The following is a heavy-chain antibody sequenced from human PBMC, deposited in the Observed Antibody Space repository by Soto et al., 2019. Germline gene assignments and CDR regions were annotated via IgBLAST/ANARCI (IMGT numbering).Heavy chain of an antibody. J-gene: IGHJ5*02. CDR2: IWYDGSNK. D-gene: IGHD1-7*01. CDR3: ARALGETKSSPNWFDT. CDR1: GFTFSSYV. Sequence: LRLSCAACGFTFSSYVMLWVRRAPGKGLEWVAVIWYDGSNKYYADSVKGRFTIARDNSKNTLYRQMNSLRAEDTAVYYCARALGETKSSPNWFDTWGRRSLVTVSS. V-gene: IGHV3-33*01.